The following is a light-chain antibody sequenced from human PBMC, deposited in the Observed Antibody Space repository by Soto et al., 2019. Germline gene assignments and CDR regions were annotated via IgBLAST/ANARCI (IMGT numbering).Light chain of an antibody. J-gene: IGKJ5*01. CDR1: QGISNY. CDR2: AAS. CDR3: QHLDGYPIT. Sequence: DRQLTQSPSFLSASVGDRVTITCRASQGISNYVLWYQQKPGKAPKLLIYAASTLQSGVASRFSGSGSGTEFTLTISSLQPEDFAIYYCQHLDGYPITFGQGTRLEIK. V-gene: IGKV1-9*01.